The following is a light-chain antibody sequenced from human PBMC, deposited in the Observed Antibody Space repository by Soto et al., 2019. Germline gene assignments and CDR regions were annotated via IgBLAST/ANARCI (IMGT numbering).Light chain of an antibody. V-gene: IGLV2-14*01. CDR3: SSYTSSSTYV. CDR2: DVS. CDR1: SSDVGNYNY. Sequence: QSLLTQPASVSGSPGQSITLSCTGTSSDVGNYNYVSWYQQHPGKAPKLMIYDVSNRPSGVSNRFSGSKSGNTASPTISGLQVEDEPDYYCSSYTSSSTYVFGTGTKVTVL. J-gene: IGLJ1*01.